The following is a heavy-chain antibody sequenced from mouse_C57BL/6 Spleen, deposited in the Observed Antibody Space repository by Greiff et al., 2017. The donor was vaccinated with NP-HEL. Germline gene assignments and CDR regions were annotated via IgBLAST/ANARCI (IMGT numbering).Heavy chain of an antibody. CDR2: ISDGGSYT. CDR3: NAGPSWFAY. Sequence: EVKLVESGGGLVKPGGSLKLSCAASGFTFSSYAMSWVRQTPEKRLEWVATISDGGSYTYYPDNVKGRFTISRDNAKNNLYLQMSHLKSEDTAMYYCNAGPSWFAYWGQGTLVTVSA. CDR1: GFTFSSYA. V-gene: IGHV5-4*03. J-gene: IGHJ3*01.